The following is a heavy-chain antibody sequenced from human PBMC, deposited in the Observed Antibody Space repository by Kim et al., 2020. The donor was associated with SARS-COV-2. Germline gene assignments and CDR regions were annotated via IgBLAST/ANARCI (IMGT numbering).Heavy chain of an antibody. CDR3: ARGGYVWGSYRQYYYYGMDV. V-gene: IGHV4-34*01. D-gene: IGHD3-16*02. CDR2: INHSGST. CDR1: GGSFSGYY. J-gene: IGHJ6*02. Sequence: SETLSLTCAVYGGSFSGYYWSWIRQPPGKGLVWIGEINHSGSTNYNPSLKSRVTISVDTSKNQFSLQLSSVTAADTAVYYCARGGYVWGSYRQYYYYGMDVGGQGTTGTVSS.